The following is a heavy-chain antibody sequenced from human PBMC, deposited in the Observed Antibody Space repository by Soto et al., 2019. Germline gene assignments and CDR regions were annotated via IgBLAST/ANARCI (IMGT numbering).Heavy chain of an antibody. CDR1: GFTFSSYW. V-gene: IGHV3-74*01. Sequence: EVQLVEFGGGLAQPGGSLRLSCAASGFTFSSYWMHWVRQAPGKGLEWVSRINSDGSSTSYADIVKGRFTISRDNAKNTVYLQMNSLRAEDTALYYCARGIRNYYGSDYWGQGTLVTVSS. CDR2: INSDGSST. J-gene: IGHJ4*02. D-gene: IGHD3-10*01. CDR3: ARGIRNYYGSDY.